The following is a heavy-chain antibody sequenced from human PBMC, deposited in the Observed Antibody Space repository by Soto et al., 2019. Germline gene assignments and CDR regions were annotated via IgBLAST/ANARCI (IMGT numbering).Heavy chain of an antibody. CDR1: GFTFSSYG. CDR2: ISYDGSNK. CDR3: ARWSSSSVDY. J-gene: IGHJ4*02. Sequence: GGSLRLSCAASGFTFSSYGMHWVRQAPGKGLEWVAVISYDGSNKYYADSVKGRFTISRDNSKNTLYLQMNSLRAEDTAVYYCARWSSSSVDYWGQGTLVTVSS. V-gene: IGHV3-30*03. D-gene: IGHD6-6*01.